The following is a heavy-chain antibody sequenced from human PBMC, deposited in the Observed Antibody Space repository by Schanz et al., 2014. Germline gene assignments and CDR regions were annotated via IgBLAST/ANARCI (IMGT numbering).Heavy chain of an antibody. Sequence: QFLLVQPGPEVKKPGASVTVSCKASGYDFHIYAYSWVRQAPGQGPEWIGWISGYTGDTKYAQKFQHRVNMTTDRTTSTVYMELRSLRFDDTAVYFCARDNGRIPAANSFDYWGQGTRVTVSS. CDR1: GYDFHIYA. CDR3: ARDNGRIPAANSFDY. D-gene: IGHD1-26*01. CDR2: ISGYTGDT. J-gene: IGHJ4*02. V-gene: IGHV1-18*01.